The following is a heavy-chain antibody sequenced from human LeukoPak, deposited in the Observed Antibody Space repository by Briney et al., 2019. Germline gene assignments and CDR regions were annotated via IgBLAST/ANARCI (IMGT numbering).Heavy chain of an antibody. V-gene: IGHV3-23*01. CDR2: ISGSGGST. D-gene: IGHD1-26*01. Sequence: GGSLRLACAASGFTFSSYAMSWIRQAPGKGLEWVSAISGSGGSTYYADSVKGRFTISRDNSKNTLYLQMNSLRAEDTAVYYCANAHHSGETTSDYWGQGTLVTVSS. CDR3: ANAHHSGETTSDY. J-gene: IGHJ4*02. CDR1: GFTFSSYA.